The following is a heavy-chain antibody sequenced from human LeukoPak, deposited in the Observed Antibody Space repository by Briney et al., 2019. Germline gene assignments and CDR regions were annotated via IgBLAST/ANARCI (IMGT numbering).Heavy chain of an antibody. D-gene: IGHD4-11*01. CDR2: ISYDGSQK. V-gene: IGHV3-30-3*01. CDR1: GFTFSDYT. Sequence: GRSLRLSCAASGFTFSDYTMHWVRQAPGKVLEWVAVISYDGSQKYYADSVKGRFTISRDNSKNTLFLQMNSLRAEDTAICYCVEAYSNSWHNFQHWGQGTLVTVSS. CDR3: VEAYSNSWHNFQH. J-gene: IGHJ1*01.